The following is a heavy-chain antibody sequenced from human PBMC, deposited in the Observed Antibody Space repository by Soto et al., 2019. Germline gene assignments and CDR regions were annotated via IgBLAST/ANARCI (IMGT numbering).Heavy chain of an antibody. D-gene: IGHD6-13*01. J-gene: IGHJ4*02. CDR2: IIPIFGTA. CDR1: GSTLRSYG. V-gene: IGHV1-69*01. Sequence: SVLFSCSASGSTLRSYGLSWVLQAHGQGLEWMGGIIPIFGTANYAQKFQGRVTITADESTSTAYMELSSLRSEDTAVYYCARDRTSSSLTLDYWGQGNLV. CDR3: ARDRTSSSLTLDY.